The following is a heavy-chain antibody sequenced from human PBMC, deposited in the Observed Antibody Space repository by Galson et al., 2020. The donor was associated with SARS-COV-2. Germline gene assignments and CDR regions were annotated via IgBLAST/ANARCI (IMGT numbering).Heavy chain of an antibody. J-gene: IGHJ4*02. CDR3: AKVAGGYSASWYGHFDC. CDR2: ISWDGDTT. D-gene: IGHD6-13*01. V-gene: IGHV3-43D*04. CDR1: GFTFDDFA. Sequence: EGSLRLSCAASGFTFDDFAMHWVRQAPGKGLEWVALISWDGDTTKYADSVKGRFIISRDNRKSSLYLQMKSLRPDDTAFYYCAKVAGGYSASWYGHFDCWGQGTLVSVSS.